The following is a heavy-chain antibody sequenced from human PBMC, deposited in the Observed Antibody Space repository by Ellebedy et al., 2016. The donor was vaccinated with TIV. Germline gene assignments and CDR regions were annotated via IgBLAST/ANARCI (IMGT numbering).Heavy chain of an antibody. CDR2: IIAYTGNT. Sequence: AASVKVSCKASGYTFTSYGISWVRQAPGQGLEWMGWIIAYTGNTNYAQKLQGRVTMTTDTSTSTAYMELRRLRSDDTAVYYCARDLPAVAGQNRFDTWGQGTLVTVSS. CDR3: ARDLPAVAGQNRFDT. D-gene: IGHD6-19*01. J-gene: IGHJ5*02. CDR1: GYTFTSYG. V-gene: IGHV1-18*01.